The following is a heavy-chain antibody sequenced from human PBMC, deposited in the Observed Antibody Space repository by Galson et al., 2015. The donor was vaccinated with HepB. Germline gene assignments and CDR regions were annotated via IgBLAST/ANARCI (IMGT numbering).Heavy chain of an antibody. D-gene: IGHD3-10*01. J-gene: IGHJ6*02. CDR2: INPDGSET. V-gene: IGHV3-7*03. CDR3: ARRISLVRGIITRPDYYYGMDV. Sequence: GKGLEWVVNINPDGSETYYVASLKGRFTVSRDNDKNSLYLQMDNLRVGDTAVYYCARRISLVRGIITRPDYYYGMDVWGQGTTVTVAS.